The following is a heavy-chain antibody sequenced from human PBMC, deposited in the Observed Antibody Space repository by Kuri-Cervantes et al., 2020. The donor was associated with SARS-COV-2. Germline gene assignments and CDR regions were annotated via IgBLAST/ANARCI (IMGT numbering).Heavy chain of an antibody. Sequence: GESLKISCAASGFTLGNHGMHWVRQAPGKGLEWLAVISTDGTITHCADSVKGRFTISRDNSKSTLYLEMNSLRDEDTGVYYCAKETGAAGSSWMSYFDNWGLGTQVTVSS. CDR3: AKETGAAGSSWMSYFDN. CDR1: GFTLGNHG. J-gene: IGHJ4*02. D-gene: IGHD6-13*01. V-gene: IGHV3-30*18. CDR2: ISTDGTIT.